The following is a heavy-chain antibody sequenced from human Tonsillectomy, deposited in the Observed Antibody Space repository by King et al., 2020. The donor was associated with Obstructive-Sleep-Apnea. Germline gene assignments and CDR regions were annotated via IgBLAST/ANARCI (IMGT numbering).Heavy chain of an antibody. D-gene: IGHD2-21*02. CDR3: ASGVLAGDFYFDY. J-gene: IGHJ4*02. CDR2: ISYDGSDK. Sequence: VQLVESGGGVVQPGRSLRLSCAASGFTFSNYAMHWVRQAPDKGLEWVAFISYDGSDKYYADSVKGRFTISRDNSKNTLYLQMSSLRAEDTAVYYCASGVLAGDFYFDYWGQGTLVTVSS. V-gene: IGHV3-30*04. CDR1: GFTFSNYA.